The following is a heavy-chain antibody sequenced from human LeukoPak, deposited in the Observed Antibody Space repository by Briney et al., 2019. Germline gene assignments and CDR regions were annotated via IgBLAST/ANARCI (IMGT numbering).Heavy chain of an antibody. Sequence: SETLSLTCAVYGGSFSGYYWSWIRQPPGKGLEWIGEINHSGSTNYNPSLKSRVTISVDTSKNQFSLKLSSVTAADPAVYYCGRETGGPGGTKYCSSTSCPAPYYYYMDVWGKGTTVTVSS. CDR1: GGSFSGYY. V-gene: IGHV4-34*01. CDR3: GRETGGPGGTKYCSSTSCPAPYYYYMDV. CDR2: INHSGST. J-gene: IGHJ6*03. D-gene: IGHD2-2*01.